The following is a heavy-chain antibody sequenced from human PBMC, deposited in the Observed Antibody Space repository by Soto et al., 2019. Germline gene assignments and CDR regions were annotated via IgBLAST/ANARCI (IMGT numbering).Heavy chain of an antibody. Sequence: GSLRLSCAASGFTVSSNYMSWVRQAPGKGLEWVSVIYSGGSTYYADSLKGRFTISRDNYKITRYLQMKSMRAEDTAVYYCAKEGFCGDYSHGYYYYGMDVWGQGTTVTVSS. J-gene: IGHJ6*02. D-gene: IGHD4-17*01. CDR1: GFTVSSNY. CDR2: IYSGGST. V-gene: IGHV3-53*01. CDR3: AKEGFCGDYSHGYYYYGMDV.